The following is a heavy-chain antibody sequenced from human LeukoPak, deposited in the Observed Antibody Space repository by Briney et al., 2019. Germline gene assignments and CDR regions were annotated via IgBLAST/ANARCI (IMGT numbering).Heavy chain of an antibody. J-gene: IGHJ4*02. CDR2: INHSGST. D-gene: IGHD3-10*01. CDR3: ARRLSGSWAPPIDY. CDR1: GGSFSGYY. V-gene: IGHV4-34*01. Sequence: PSETLSLTCAVYGGSFSGYYWSWIRQPPGKGLEWIGEINHSGSTNYNPSLKSRVTISVDTSKNQFSLKLSSVTAADTAVYYCARRLSGSWAPPIDYWGQGTLVTVSS.